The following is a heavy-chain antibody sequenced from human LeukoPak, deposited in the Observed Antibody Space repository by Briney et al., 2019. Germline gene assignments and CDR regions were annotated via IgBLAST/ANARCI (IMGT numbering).Heavy chain of an antibody. Sequence: GGSLRLSCAASGLTFSSYGMHWVRQAPGKGLEWVAFIAYDGNVQYYAESARGRFTISRDNSKNTLSLQMNSLRTEDTAVYYCAKDKVAMNSALDYWGQGTLVTVSS. D-gene: IGHD5-12*01. V-gene: IGHV3-30*18. CDR1: GLTFSSYG. J-gene: IGHJ4*02. CDR2: IAYDGNVQ. CDR3: AKDKVAMNSALDY.